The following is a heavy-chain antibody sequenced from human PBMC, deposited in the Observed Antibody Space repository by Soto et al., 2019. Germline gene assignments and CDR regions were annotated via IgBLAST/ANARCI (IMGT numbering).Heavy chain of an antibody. CDR2: IRSKANSYAT. V-gene: IGHV3-73*01. J-gene: IGHJ5*02. D-gene: IGHD3-10*01. CDR3: TRSGYYGSGISWFDP. Sequence: GGSLRLSCAASGFTFSGSAMHWVRQASGKGLEWVGRIRSKANSYATAYAASVKGRFTISRDDSKNTAYLQMNSLKTEDTAVYYCTRSGYYGSGISWFDPWGQGTLVTVSS. CDR1: GFTFSGSA.